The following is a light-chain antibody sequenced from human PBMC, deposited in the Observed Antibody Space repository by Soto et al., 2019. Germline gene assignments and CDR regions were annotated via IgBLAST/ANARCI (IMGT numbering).Light chain of an antibody. CDR2: AAS. CDR3: QQANSFPLT. J-gene: IGKJ4*01. Sequence: DIQMTQSPSSVSASVGDRVTITCRASQRISYWLAWYQQKPWRAPDLLISAASNLQSGVPSRFSGSGSGTDFTLTISSLQPEDFATYYCQQANSFPLTFGGGTKVEIK. CDR1: QRISYW. V-gene: IGKV1-12*01.